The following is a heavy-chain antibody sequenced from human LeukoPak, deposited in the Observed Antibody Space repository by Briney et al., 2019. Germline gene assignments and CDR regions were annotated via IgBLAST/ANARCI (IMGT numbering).Heavy chain of an antibody. CDR2: TNWNGGSI. CDR3: ARDIHRGAFEM. V-gene: IGHV3-9*01. Sequence: GGSLRLSCAASGFTFDDYAMHRVRQAPGKGLEWVSATNWNGGSIGYADSVKGRFTISRDNAKNSLYLQMNSLRAEDTAIYYCARDIHRGAFEMWGQGTMVTVSS. J-gene: IGHJ3*02. CDR1: GFTFDDYA.